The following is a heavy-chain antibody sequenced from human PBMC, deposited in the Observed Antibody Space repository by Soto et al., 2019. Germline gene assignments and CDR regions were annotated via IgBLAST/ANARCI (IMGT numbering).Heavy chain of an antibody. CDR3: AHSFDTYYDFWTGDV. D-gene: IGHD3-3*01. CDR1: GFSLSTSGVG. J-gene: IGHJ6*04. CDR2: IYWNNDK. Sequence: SGPTLVNPXQTLTLTCTFSGFSLSTSGVGVGWIRQPPGKALEWLALIYWNNDKRYSPSLKSRLTITKDTSKNQVVLTMTNMDPVDTATYYCAHSFDTYYDFWTGDVWGKGTTVTVSS. V-gene: IGHV2-5*01.